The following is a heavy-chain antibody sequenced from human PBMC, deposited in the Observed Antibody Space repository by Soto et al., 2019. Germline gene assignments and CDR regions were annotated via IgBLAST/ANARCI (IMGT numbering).Heavy chain of an antibody. V-gene: IGHV4-39*01. J-gene: IGHJ4*02. CDR1: GDSIGTTHSY. D-gene: IGHD2-8*01. CDR3: ARHEGNGNVWPLDY. CDR2: IHYSGST. Sequence: QVQLLESGPGLVKPSETLSLTCTVSGDSIGTTHSYWAWIRQSPGKGLEWIGNIHYSGSTYYMPSLRSRGTVAVDTSKNQCSLRLTSVTAEDTAGDYWARHEGNGNVWPLDYWGQGILVTVSS.